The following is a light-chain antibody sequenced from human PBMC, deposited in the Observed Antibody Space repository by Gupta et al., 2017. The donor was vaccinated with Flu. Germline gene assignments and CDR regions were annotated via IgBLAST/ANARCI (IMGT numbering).Light chain of an antibody. J-gene: IGKJ5*01. CDR2: AAS. CDR3: QQSYSTPIT. V-gene: IGKV1-39*01. Sequence: QRTQSPSSLSASVGDRVTITCRASQSISSYLNWYQQKPGKAPKLLIYAASSLQSGVPSRFSGSGSGTDFTLTISSLQPEDFATYYCQQSYSTPITFGQGTRLEIK. CDR1: QSISSY.